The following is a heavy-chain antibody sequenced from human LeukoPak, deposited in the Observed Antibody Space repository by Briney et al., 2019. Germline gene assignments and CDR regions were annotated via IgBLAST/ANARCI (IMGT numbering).Heavy chain of an antibody. Sequence: GGSLRLACAAAGFTFSSYSMSWVRQAPGKGREWVAAISGSGGSTYYADSVKGRFTISRDNSKNTLYLQMNSLRAEDTAVYYCAKEVTRRSSGSPYDYWGQGTLVTVSS. D-gene: IGHD6-19*01. V-gene: IGHV3-23*01. J-gene: IGHJ4*02. CDR1: GFTFSSYS. CDR2: ISGSGGST. CDR3: AKEVTRRSSGSPYDY.